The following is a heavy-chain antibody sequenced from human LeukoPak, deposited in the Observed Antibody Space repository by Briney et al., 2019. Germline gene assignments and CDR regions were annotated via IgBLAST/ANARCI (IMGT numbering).Heavy chain of an antibody. V-gene: IGHV4-59*01. D-gene: IGHD6-19*01. CDR2: IYYSGST. CDR3: ARVGEAVAGTGWFDP. Sequence: NPSETLSLTCTVSGGSISSYYWSWIRQPPGKGLEWIGYIYYSGSTNYNPSLKSRVTISVDTSKNQFSLKLSSVTAADTAVYYCARVGEAVAGTGWFDPWGQGTLVTVSS. CDR1: GGSISSYY. J-gene: IGHJ5*02.